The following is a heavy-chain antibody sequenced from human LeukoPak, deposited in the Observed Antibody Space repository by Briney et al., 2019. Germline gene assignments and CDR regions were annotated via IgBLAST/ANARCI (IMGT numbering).Heavy chain of an antibody. J-gene: IGHJ2*01. V-gene: IGHV5-51*01. CDR2: IYPADSDT. D-gene: IGHD3-10*01. Sequence: KISCKRSGYLFTSYWIAWVRQMPAKGLAWMAIIYPADSDTRYSPSFQGQVTISADKSISTAFLRWTSLKASDTAIYYCARGRGTGSPIGPRYFDLWGRGTLVTVSS. CDR3: ARGRGTGSPIGPRYFDL. CDR1: GYLFTSYW.